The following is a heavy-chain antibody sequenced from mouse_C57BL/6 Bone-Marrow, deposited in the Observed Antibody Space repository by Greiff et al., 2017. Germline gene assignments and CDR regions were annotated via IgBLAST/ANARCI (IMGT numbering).Heavy chain of an antibody. D-gene: IGHD3-2*02. Sequence: EVKLQESGGGLVKPGGSLKLSCAASGFTFSSYAMSWVRQTPEKRLEWVATISDGGSYTYYPDNVKGRFTISRDNAKNNLYLQMSHLKTEDTAMYYCARDGRQLRLLCAYWGQGTLVTVSA. CDR3: ARDGRQLRLLCAY. J-gene: IGHJ3*01. CDR2: ISDGGSYT. V-gene: IGHV5-4*01. CDR1: GFTFSSYA.